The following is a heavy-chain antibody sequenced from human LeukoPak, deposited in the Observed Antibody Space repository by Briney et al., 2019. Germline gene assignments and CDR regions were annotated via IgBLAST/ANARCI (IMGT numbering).Heavy chain of an antibody. Sequence: PSETLSLTCAVYGGPFSGYYWSWIRQPPGKGLEWIGEINHSGSTNYNPSLKSRVTISVDTSKNQFSLKLSSVTAADTAVYYCARGRASKYSSSGGGYFDYWGQGTLVTVSS. J-gene: IGHJ4*02. D-gene: IGHD6-13*01. V-gene: IGHV4-34*01. CDR3: ARGRASKYSSSGGGYFDY. CDR2: INHSGST. CDR1: GGPFSGYY.